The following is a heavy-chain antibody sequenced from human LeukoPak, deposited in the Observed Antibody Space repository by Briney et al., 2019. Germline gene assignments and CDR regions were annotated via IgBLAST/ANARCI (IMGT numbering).Heavy chain of an antibody. J-gene: IGHJ3*02. CDR2: ISGSGGST. Sequence: VGSLRLSCAASGFTFSSYAMSWVRQAPGKGLEWLSAISGSGGSTYYADSVKGRFTISRDNSKNTLYLQMNSLRAEDTAVYYCAKDYDFWSGYLRAFDIWGQGTMVTVSS. D-gene: IGHD3-3*01. V-gene: IGHV3-23*01. CDR3: AKDYDFWSGYLRAFDI. CDR1: GFTFSSYA.